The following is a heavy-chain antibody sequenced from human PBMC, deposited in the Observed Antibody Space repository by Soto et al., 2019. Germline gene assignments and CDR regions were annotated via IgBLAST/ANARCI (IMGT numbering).Heavy chain of an antibody. Sequence: GSLRLSCAASELTFSSYSMHWVRQAPGKGLEWVAVISYDGSNKYYADSVKGRFTISRDNSENTLYLQMNSLRAEDTAVYFCGRVPAANYGMDVWGQGTTVPV. J-gene: IGHJ6*02. CDR3: GRVPAANYGMDV. CDR2: ISYDGSNK. D-gene: IGHD2-15*01. CDR1: ELTFSSYS. V-gene: IGHV3-30-3*01.